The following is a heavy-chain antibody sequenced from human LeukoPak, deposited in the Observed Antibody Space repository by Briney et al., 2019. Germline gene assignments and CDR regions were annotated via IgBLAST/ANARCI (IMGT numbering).Heavy chain of an antibody. CDR3: AANYYDSGSSPY. Sequence: GGSLRLSCAASGFSVTSYAMGWVRQAPGKGLEWVSVISDRGDSTHYADSVKGRFTISRDSSKNTLYLQMNSLRGEDTAVYYCAANYYDSGSSPYWGQGTLVTVSS. J-gene: IGHJ4*02. D-gene: IGHD3-10*01. V-gene: IGHV3-23*01. CDR2: ISDRGDST. CDR1: GFSVTSYA.